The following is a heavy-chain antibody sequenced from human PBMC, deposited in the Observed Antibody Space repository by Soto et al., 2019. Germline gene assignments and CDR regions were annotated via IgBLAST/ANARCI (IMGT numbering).Heavy chain of an antibody. V-gene: IGHV3-53*02. Sequence: EVQLVETGGGLIQPGGSLRLSCAASGFTVSSNYMSWVRQAPGKGLEWVSVINSGGSTYYADSVMGRLIISSDNSKNTLYLQMNSLEASDTAVYYCARESGISSSSSNPFDYWGQGTLVTVS. CDR3: ARESGISSSSSNPFDY. CDR2: INSGGST. CDR1: GFTVSSNY. D-gene: IGHD6-6*01. J-gene: IGHJ4*02.